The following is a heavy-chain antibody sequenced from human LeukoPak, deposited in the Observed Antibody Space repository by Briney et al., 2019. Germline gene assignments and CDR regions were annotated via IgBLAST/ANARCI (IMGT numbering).Heavy chain of an antibody. CDR2: TTSSSSYI. D-gene: IGHD3-9*01. V-gene: IGHV3-21*01. Sequence: GGSLRLSCAASGFTFSSYNMNWVRQAPGKGLEWVSSTTSSSSYIHYADSVKGRFTISRDNAKNSLYLQINSLRAEDTAVYYCAREDRYYDILTGYYFEGFDYWGQGTLVTVSS. CDR3: AREDRYYDILTGYYFEGFDY. CDR1: GFTFSSYN. J-gene: IGHJ4*02.